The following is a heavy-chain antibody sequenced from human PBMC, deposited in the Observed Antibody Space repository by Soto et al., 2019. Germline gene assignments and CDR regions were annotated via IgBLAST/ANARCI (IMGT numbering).Heavy chain of an antibody. J-gene: IGHJ4*02. CDR3: ARERRSDFWSGYTHLLFDY. CDR1: GGTFSSYA. V-gene: IGHV1-69*06. Sequence: GASVKVSCKASGGTFSSYAIGWVRQAPGQGLEWMGGIIPIFGTANYAQKFQGRVTITADKSTSTAYMELSSLRSEDTAVYYCARERRSDFWSGYTHLLFDYWGQGTLVTVSS. CDR2: IIPIFGTA. D-gene: IGHD3-3*01.